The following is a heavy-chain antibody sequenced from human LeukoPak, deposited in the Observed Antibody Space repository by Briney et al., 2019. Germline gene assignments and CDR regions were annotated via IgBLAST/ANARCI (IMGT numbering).Heavy chain of an antibody. CDR1: GYTFTGYY. V-gene: IGHV1-2*02. D-gene: IGHD5-18*01. CDR3: ARGEYSYGYLLDY. J-gene: IGHJ4*02. Sequence: ASVKVSCKASGYTFTGYYMHWVRQAPGQGLEWMGWINPNSGGTNYARKFQGRVTMTRDTSISTAYMELSRLRSDDTAVYYCARGEYSYGYLLDYWGQGTLVTVSS. CDR2: INPNSGGT.